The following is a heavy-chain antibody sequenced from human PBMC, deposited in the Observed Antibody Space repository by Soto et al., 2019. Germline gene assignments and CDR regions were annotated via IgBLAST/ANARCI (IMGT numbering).Heavy chain of an antibody. CDR3: AAYSGSFYYGMDV. V-gene: IGHV5-51*01. Sequence: GESLKISCKASGYSFTSYWIGWVRQMPGKGLEWMGITYPGDSDTRYSPSFQGQVTISADKSISTAYLQWSSLKASDTAMYYCAAYSGSFYYGMDVWGQGTTVTVSS. J-gene: IGHJ6*02. D-gene: IGHD1-26*01. CDR1: GYSFTSYW. CDR2: TYPGDSDT.